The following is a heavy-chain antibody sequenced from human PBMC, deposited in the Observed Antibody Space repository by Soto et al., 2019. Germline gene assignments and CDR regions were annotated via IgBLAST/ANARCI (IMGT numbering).Heavy chain of an antibody. Sequence: EVQLVESGGALVQPGGSLRVSCAVSGFTFSNYWMSWVRQAPGKGLEWVANVNQDGSEKYYVDSVKGRFTISRDNAKNSLYLQMNSLRAEDTAVYFCARPYSDWGQGTLVTVSS. D-gene: IGHD2-21*01. J-gene: IGHJ4*02. V-gene: IGHV3-7*03. CDR3: ARPYSD. CDR1: GFTFSNYW. CDR2: VNQDGSEK.